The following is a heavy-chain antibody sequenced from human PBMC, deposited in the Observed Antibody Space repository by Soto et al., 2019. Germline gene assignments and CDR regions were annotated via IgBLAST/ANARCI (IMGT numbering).Heavy chain of an antibody. Sequence: PSETLSLTCTVSGGSISSYYWSWIRQPAGKGLEWIGRIYTSGSTNYNPSLTSRVTLSVDTSKNQCSLKLSSVTAADTAVYYCARGPSGSYYYYYGMEVWGQGTTGKVSS. J-gene: IGHJ6*02. CDR3: ARGPSGSYYYYYGMEV. V-gene: IGHV4-4*07. CDR2: IYTSGST. CDR1: GGSISSYY. D-gene: IGHD1-26*01.